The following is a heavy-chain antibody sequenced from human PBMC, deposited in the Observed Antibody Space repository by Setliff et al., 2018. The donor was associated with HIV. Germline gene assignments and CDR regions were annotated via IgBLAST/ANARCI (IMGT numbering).Heavy chain of an antibody. Sequence: SETLSLTCTVSGGSISTGSYYWSWIRQPAGKGLEWIVRIYTSGSTNYDPSLKSRVTISVDTSKNQFSLKLSSVTAADTAVYYCARAPGIAAAGTIFDYWGQGTLVTVSS. V-gene: IGHV4-61*02. CDR2: IYTSGST. CDR1: GGSISTGSYY. J-gene: IGHJ4*02. CDR3: ARAPGIAAAGTIFDY. D-gene: IGHD6-13*01.